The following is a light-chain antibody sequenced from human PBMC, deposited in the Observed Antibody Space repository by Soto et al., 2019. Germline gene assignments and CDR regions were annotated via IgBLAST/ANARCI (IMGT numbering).Light chain of an antibody. Sequence: DIRMTQSPSTLSASVGDRVTITCRASQRISSWLAWYQQKPGKAPKLLIYDASSLESGVPSRFSGSGSGTEFTLTLSSLQPDDFATYCFQQYNSYSGTCGQGTKVEIK. CDR3: QQYNSYSGT. CDR1: QRISSW. CDR2: DAS. V-gene: IGKV1-5*01. J-gene: IGKJ1*01.